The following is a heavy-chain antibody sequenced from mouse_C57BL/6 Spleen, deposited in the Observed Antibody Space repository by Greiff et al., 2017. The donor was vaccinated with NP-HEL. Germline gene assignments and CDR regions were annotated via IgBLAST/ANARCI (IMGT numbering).Heavy chain of an antibody. Sequence: EVQLVESGPGLVKPSQSLSLTCSVTGYSITSGYYWNWIRQFPGNKLEWMGYISYDGSNNYNPSLKNRISITRDTSKNQFFLKLNSVTTEDTATYYCAREARDFDYWGQGTTLTVSS. CDR2: ISYDGSN. CDR3: AREARDFDY. V-gene: IGHV3-6*01. J-gene: IGHJ2*01. CDR1: GYSITSGYY.